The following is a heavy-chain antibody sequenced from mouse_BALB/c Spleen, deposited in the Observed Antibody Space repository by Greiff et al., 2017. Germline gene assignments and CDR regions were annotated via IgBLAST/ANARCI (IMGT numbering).Heavy chain of an antibody. CDR2: IDPENGNT. Sequence: VQLQQSGAELVRPGALVKLSCKASGFNIKDYYMHWVKQRPEQGLEWIGWIDPENGNTIYDPKFQGKASITADTSSNTAYLQLSSLTSEDTAVYCCARGRDGAMDYWGQGTSVTVSS. V-gene: IGHV14-1*02. D-gene: IGHD2-3*01. J-gene: IGHJ4*01. CDR1: GFNIKDYY. CDR3: ARGRDGAMDY.